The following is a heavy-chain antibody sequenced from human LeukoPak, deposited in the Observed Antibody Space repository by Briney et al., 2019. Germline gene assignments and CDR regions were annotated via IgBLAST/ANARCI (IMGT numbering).Heavy chain of an antibody. D-gene: IGHD3-22*01. CDR2: IVVCSGNT. Sequence: SVTVSFTSSGFTFTISAVQWVRQARGQRLEWIGWIVVCSGNTNYAQKFQERVTITRDKSTSLVYMELSSLRSEDTAVYYCAAEAAYYYDSRDAFDVWGQGTMVTVSS. CDR3: AAEAAYYYDSRDAFDV. J-gene: IGHJ3*01. CDR1: GFTFTISA. V-gene: IGHV1-58*01.